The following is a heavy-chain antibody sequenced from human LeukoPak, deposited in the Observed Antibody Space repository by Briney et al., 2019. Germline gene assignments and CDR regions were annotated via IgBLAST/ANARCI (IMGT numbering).Heavy chain of an antibody. D-gene: IGHD6-19*01. CDR2: INWNGGST. CDR3: AREISGIAVAGTGTYYYYYMDV. V-gene: IGHV3-20*04. CDR1: GFTFDDYG. J-gene: IGHJ6*03. Sequence: PGGSLRLSCAASGFTFDDYGMSWVRQAPGKGPEWVSGINWNGGSTGYADSVKGRFTISRDNAKNSLYLQMNSLRAEDTALYYCAREISGIAVAGTGTYYYYYMDVWGKGTTVTVSS.